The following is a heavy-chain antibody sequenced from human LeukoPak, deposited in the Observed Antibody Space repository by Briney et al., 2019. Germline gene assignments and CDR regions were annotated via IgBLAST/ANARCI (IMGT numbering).Heavy chain of an antibody. CDR3: AKSSGDPFDAFDI. CDR1: GFTFSSYA. Sequence: PGGSLRLSCAASGFTFSSYAMSWVRQAPGKGLEWVSAISGSGGSTYYADSVRGRFTISRDNSKNTLYLQMNSLRAEDTAVYYCAKSSGDPFDAFDIWGQGTMVTASS. D-gene: IGHD4-17*01. V-gene: IGHV3-23*01. J-gene: IGHJ3*02. CDR2: ISGSGGST.